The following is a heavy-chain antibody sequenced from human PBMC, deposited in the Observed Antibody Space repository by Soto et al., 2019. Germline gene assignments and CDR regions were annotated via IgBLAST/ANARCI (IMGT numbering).Heavy chain of an antibody. CDR1: GYTLTSYG. CDR2: TSAYNGNT. CDR3: ARSAYYDILTGYYNVMGY. J-gene: IGHJ4*02. V-gene: IGHV1-18*01. D-gene: IGHD3-9*01. Sequence: GASVKVSCKASGYTLTSYGISWVRQAPGQGLEWMGWTSAYNGNTNYAQKLQGRVTMTTDTSTSTAYMELRSLRSDDTAVYYCARSAYYDILTGYYNVMGYWGQGTLVTVSS.